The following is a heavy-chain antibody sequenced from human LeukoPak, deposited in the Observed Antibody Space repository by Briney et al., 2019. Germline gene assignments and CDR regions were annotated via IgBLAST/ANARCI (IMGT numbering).Heavy chain of an antibody. Sequence: SETLSLTCTVSGGSISSSSYYWGWIRQPPGKGLEGIGSIYYSGSTYYNPSLKSRVTISVAKSKNQFSLKLSSVTAADTAVYYCARVQGCYDILTGYYRGYFDYWGQGTLVTVSS. CDR2: IYYSGST. CDR1: GGSISSSSYY. V-gene: IGHV4-39*07. D-gene: IGHD3-9*01. CDR3: ARVQGCYDILTGYYRGYFDY. J-gene: IGHJ4*02.